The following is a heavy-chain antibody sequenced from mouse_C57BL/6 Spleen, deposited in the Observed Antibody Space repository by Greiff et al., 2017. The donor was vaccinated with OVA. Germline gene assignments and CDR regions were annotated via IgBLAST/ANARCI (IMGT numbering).Heavy chain of an antibody. CDR2: IHPTSGST. CDR1: GYTFTSYW. V-gene: IGHV1-64*01. J-gene: IGHJ1*03. Sequence: VQLQQPGAELVKPGASVKLSCKASGYTFTSYWMHWVKQRPGQGLEWIGMIHPTSGSTNYNEKFKSKATLTVDKSSSTAYMQLSSLTSGDSAVYFCAREIATVVARYFDVWGTGTTVTVSS. CDR3: AREIATVVARYFDV. D-gene: IGHD1-1*01.